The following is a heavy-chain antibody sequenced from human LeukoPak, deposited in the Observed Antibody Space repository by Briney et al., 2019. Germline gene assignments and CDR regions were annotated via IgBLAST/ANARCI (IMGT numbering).Heavy chain of an antibody. CDR2: IYYSGST. Sequence: PSETLSLTCTVSGGSISSSSYYWGWIRQPPGKGLEWIGSIYYSGSTYYNPSLKSRVTISVDTSKNQFSLKLSSVTAADTAVYYCARPGYYDSSGYYYRVIGAFDIWGQGTMVTVSS. CDR3: ARPGYYDSSGYYYRVIGAFDI. D-gene: IGHD3-22*01. CDR1: GGSISSSSYY. V-gene: IGHV4-39*01. J-gene: IGHJ3*02.